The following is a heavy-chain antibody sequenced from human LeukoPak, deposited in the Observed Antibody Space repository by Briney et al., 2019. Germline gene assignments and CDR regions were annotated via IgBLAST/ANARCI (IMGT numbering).Heavy chain of an antibody. CDR1: GGSISSSNW. CDR3: AREPRDIVVVVAATGDAFDI. V-gene: IGHV4-4*02. D-gene: IGHD2-15*01. J-gene: IGHJ3*02. CDR2: IYHSGST. Sequence: SETLSLTCAVSGGSISSSNWWSWVRQPPVKGLEWIGEIYHSGSTNYNPSLKSRVTISVDTSKNQFSLKLSSVTAADTAVYYCAREPRDIVVVVAATGDAFDIWGQGTMVTVSS.